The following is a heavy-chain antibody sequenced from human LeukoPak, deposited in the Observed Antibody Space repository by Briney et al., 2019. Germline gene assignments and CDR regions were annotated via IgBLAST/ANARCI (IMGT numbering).Heavy chain of an antibody. D-gene: IGHD2-2*01. Sequence: PGGSLRLSCAASGFTFSSYAMSWVRQAPGKGLEWVSAISGSGGSTYYADSMKGRFTISRDNSKNTLYLQMNSLRAEDTAVYYCAKEPVGVVPAAPMVTTFDYWGQGTLVTVSS. CDR3: AKEPVGVVPAAPMVTTFDY. V-gene: IGHV3-23*01. J-gene: IGHJ4*02. CDR2: ISGSGGST. CDR1: GFTFSSYA.